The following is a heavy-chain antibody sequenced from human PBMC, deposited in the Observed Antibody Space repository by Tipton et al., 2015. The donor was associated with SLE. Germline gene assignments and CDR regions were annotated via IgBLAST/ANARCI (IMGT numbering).Heavy chain of an antibody. J-gene: IGHJ6*03. Sequence: TLSLTCTVSGGSISSGGYYWSWIRQHPGKGLEWIGYIYYSANTYYNPSLKSRVTISVDTSKNQFSLKLSSVTAADTAVYYCARARLYSSSTTWYYYMDVWGKGTTVTVSS. D-gene: IGHD2/OR15-2a*01. CDR3: ARARLYSSSTTWYYYMDV. CDR1: GGSISSGGYY. V-gene: IGHV4-31*03. CDR2: IYYSANT.